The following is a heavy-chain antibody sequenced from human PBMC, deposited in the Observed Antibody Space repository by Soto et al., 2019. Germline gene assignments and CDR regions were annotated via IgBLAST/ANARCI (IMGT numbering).Heavy chain of an antibody. V-gene: IGHV1-8*03. CDR1: GYTFTSYD. J-gene: IGHJ6*02. Sequence: ASVKVSCTESGYTFTSYDMNWVRQATGQGLEWMGWMNPNSGNTGYAQKFQGRVTITADESTSTAYMELSSLRSEDTAVYYCASAWGPSYYYGMDVWGQGTTVTVSS. D-gene: IGHD3-16*01. CDR3: ASAWGPSYYYGMDV. CDR2: MNPNSGNT.